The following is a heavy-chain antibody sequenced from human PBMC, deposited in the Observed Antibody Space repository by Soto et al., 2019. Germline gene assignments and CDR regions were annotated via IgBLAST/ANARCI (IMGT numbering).Heavy chain of an antibody. CDR1: GFTFRNYA. D-gene: IGHD2-15*01. CDR3: ARGDREDIAVVIGVRPGEYGVDV. J-gene: IGHJ6*02. V-gene: IGHV3-30-3*01. CDR2: ISYDGGNK. Sequence: QVQLVESGGGVVQPGRSLRLSCAASGFTFRNYAMHWVRQAPGKGLECVAVISYDGGNKFYRDYVKGRFTISRDNYKNTLYLQINSLRYEDTAVYYCARGDREDIAVVIGVRPGEYGVDVWGQGTTVTVSS.